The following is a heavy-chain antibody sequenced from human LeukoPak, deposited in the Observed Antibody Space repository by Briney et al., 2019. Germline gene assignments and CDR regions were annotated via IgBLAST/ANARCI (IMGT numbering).Heavy chain of an antibody. CDR1: GGSFSGYY. CDR3: ARRRGLQGHFDY. D-gene: IGHD4-11*01. CDR2: INHSGST. V-gene: IGHV4-34*01. Sequence: SETLSLTCAVYGGSFSGYYWSWIRQPPGKGLEWIGEINHSGSTNYNPSLKSRVTISVDTSKNQFSLKLSSVTAADTAVYYCARRRGLQGHFDYWGQGILVTVSS. J-gene: IGHJ4*02.